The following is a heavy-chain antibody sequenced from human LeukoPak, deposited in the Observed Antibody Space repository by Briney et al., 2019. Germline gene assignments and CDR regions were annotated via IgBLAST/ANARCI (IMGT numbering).Heavy chain of an antibody. CDR2: ISYDGSNK. J-gene: IGHJ4*02. V-gene: IGHV3-30*18. CDR1: GFTFSSYG. CDR3: AKDLRDYYGSVKY. Sequence: GESLRLSCAASGFTFSSYGMHWVRQAPGKGLEWVAVISYDGSNKYYADSVKGRFTISRGNSKNTLYLQMNSLGAEDTAVYYCAKDLRDYYGSVKYWGQGTLVTVSS. D-gene: IGHD3-10*01.